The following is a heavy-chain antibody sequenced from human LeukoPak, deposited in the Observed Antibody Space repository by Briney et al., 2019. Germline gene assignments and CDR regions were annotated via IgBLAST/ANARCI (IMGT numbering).Heavy chain of an antibody. CDR3: VRDISGYYFDY. CDR1: GFTFSDYH. Sequence: GGSLRLSCAASGFTFSDYHMTWIRQAPGKGLEWVSYISGSSIYTRYADSVKGRFTIFRDNAKNSLYLQMNSLRAEDTALYYCVRDISGYYFDYWGQGTLVTVSS. V-gene: IGHV3-11*05. D-gene: IGHD3-22*01. CDR2: ISGSSIYT. J-gene: IGHJ4*02.